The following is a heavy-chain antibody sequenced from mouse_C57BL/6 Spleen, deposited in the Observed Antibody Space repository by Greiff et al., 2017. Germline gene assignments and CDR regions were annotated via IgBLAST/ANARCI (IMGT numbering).Heavy chain of an antibody. CDR2: ISDGGSYT. J-gene: IGHJ2*01. Sequence: EVKLMESGGGLVKPGGSLKLSCAASGFTFSSYAMSWVRQTPEKRLEWVATISDGGSYTYYPDNVKGRFTISRDNAKNNLYLQMSHLKSEDTAMYYCARGGYFGDWGQGTTLTVST. CDR3: ARGGYFGD. CDR1: GFTFSSYA. V-gene: IGHV5-4*03.